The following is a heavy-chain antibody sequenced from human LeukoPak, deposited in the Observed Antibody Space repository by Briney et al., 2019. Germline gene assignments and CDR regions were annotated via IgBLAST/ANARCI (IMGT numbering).Heavy chain of an antibody. CDR2: IIPIFGTA. V-gene: IGHV1-69*13. Sequence: SVKVSCKASGGTFSSYAISWVRQAPGQGLEWMGGIIPIFGTANYAQKFQGRVTITADESTSTAYMELSSLRSEDTAVYYCARDSPERSEGYYDILTGYYPFDYWGQGTLVTVSS. CDR1: GGTFSSYA. D-gene: IGHD3-9*01. CDR3: ARDSPERSEGYYDILTGYYPFDY. J-gene: IGHJ4*02.